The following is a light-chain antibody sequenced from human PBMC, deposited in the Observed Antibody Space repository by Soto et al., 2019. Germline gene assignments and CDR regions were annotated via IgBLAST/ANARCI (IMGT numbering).Light chain of an antibody. CDR2: VKNDGSH. J-gene: IGLJ1*01. Sequence: VLTQPPSASALLGDSIKLTCTLSSEHSTYTIEWYQQRPGRSPRYILKVKNDGSHSKGDGIPDRFMGSSSGADRYLTVSNIQYDEEGDYLCAEIHTIDGQVGYVFGTGNKITVL. CDR3: AEIHTIDGQVGYV. CDR1: SEHSTYT. V-gene: IGLV4-3*01.